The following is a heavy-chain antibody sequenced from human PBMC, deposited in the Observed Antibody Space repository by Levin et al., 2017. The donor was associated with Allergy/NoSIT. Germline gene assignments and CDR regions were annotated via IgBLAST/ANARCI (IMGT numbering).Heavy chain of an antibody. CDR3: SVDCRGGSCWGNYFDC. Sequence: SETLSLTCTVSRGSISYSSYYWGWIRQPPGKGLEWIGSIYYSGTTYYNPSLKSRVTMSVDTSKTQFSLTLSSVTAADTAVYYCSVDCRGGSCWGNYFDCWGQGTLVTVSS. D-gene: IGHD2-15*01. CDR2: IYYSGTT. J-gene: IGHJ4*02. V-gene: IGHV4-39*01. CDR1: RGSISYSSYY.